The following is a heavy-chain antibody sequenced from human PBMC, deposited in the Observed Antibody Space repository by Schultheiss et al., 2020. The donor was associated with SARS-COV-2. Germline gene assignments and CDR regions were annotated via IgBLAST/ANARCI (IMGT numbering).Heavy chain of an antibody. V-gene: IGHV4-30-2*01. Sequence: SQTLSLTCAVSGGSISSGGYSWSWIRQPPGKGLEWIGYIYHSGSTYYNPSLKSRVTISVDTSKNQFSLKLSSVTAADTAVYYCARAYGDSYYFDYWGQGTLVTVSS. D-gene: IGHD4-17*01. CDR1: GGSISSGGYS. CDR3: ARAYGDSYYFDY. CDR2: IYHSGST. J-gene: IGHJ4*02.